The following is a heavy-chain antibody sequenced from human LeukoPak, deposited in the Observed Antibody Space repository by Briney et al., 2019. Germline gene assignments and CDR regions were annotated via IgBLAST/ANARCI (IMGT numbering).Heavy chain of an antibody. Sequence: GGSLRLSCAASGFTFGSYAMAWVRQAPGKGLEWVSSITGGGDSTYSAGSVKGRFIISRDNSKDTVHLQMNSLRAEDTAVYYCAKVGWTSVTSDLGYWGQGTLVTVSS. CDR2: ITGGGDST. J-gene: IGHJ4*02. D-gene: IGHD4-17*01. CDR1: GFTFGSYA. V-gene: IGHV3-23*01. CDR3: AKVGWTSVTSDLGY.